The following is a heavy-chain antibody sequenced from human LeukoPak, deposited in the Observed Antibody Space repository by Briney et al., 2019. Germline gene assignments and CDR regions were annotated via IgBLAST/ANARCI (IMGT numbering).Heavy chain of an antibody. CDR2: INHSGST. CDR1: GGSFSGYY. Sequence: SETLSLTCAVYGGSFSGYYWRWIRQPPGKGLEWIGEINHSGSTNYNPSLKSRVTISVDTSKNQFSLKLSSVTAADTAVYYCARRRGYSGYPNWFDPWGQGTLVTVSS. J-gene: IGHJ5*02. CDR3: ARRRGYSGYPNWFDP. D-gene: IGHD5-12*01. V-gene: IGHV4-34*01.